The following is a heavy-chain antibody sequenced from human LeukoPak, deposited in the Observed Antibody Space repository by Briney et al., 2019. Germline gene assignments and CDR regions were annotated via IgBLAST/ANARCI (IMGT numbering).Heavy chain of an antibody. CDR2: ISYDGSNK. J-gene: IGHJ4*02. D-gene: IGHD3-22*01. CDR1: GFTFSSYA. Sequence: GGSLRLSCAASGFTFSSYAMHWVRQAPGKGLEWVAVISYDGSNKYYADSVKGRFTISRDNSKNTLYLQMNSLRAEDTAVYYCARALYYYDSSGSPTGFDYWGQGTLVTVSS. CDR3: ARALYYYDSSGSPTGFDY. V-gene: IGHV3-30*04.